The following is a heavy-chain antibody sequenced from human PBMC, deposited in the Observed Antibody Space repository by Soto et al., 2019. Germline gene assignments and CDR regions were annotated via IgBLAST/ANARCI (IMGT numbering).Heavy chain of an antibody. CDR1: GGSIAGCSYY. D-gene: IGHD2-15*01. CDR2: ICNSGNT. Sequence: SETLSLTCAVSGGSIAGCSYYWGWIRQPPGKGLEWIGSICNSGNTNYNSSLKSRVTISVDTSKNQFSLKLSSVTAADTAVYYCARDQENGSLDYWGQGTLVTVSS. V-gene: IGHV4-39*07. CDR3: ARDQENGSLDY. J-gene: IGHJ4*02.